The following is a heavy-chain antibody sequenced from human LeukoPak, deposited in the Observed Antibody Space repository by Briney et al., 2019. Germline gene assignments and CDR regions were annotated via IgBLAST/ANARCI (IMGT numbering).Heavy chain of an antibody. V-gene: IGHV4-59*12. CDR2: IYYSGST. CDR3: ARLSTMIVVGGFDY. D-gene: IGHD3-22*01. CDR1: GGSISTYY. J-gene: IGHJ4*02. Sequence: SETLSLTCTVSGGSISTYYWSWFRQPPGKGLEWIGSIYYSGSTYYNPSLKSRVTISVDTSKNQFSLKLSSVTAADTAVYYCARLSTMIVVGGFDYWGQGTLVTVSS.